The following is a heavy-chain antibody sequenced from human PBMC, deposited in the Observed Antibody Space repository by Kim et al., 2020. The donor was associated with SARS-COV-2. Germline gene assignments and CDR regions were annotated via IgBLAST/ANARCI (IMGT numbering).Heavy chain of an antibody. J-gene: IGHJ4*02. D-gene: IGHD3-10*01. V-gene: IGHV3-48*02. CDR3: ARDSGGITMVRGAH. Sequence: ADSVKGRFTISRDNAKNSLYLQRNSPKEEDTALYYCARDSGGITMVRGAHWSQGTLVTVSS.